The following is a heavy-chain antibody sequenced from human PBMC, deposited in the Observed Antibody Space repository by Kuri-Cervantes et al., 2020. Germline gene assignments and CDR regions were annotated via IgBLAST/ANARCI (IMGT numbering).Heavy chain of an antibody. CDR3: ARASSSWYLGGWFDP. Sequence: GGSLRLSCAASGFTFSNYGMHRVRQAPGKGLEWVALIWYDGSNKLYVDSVKGRLTISRDNSKNTLYLQMISLRAEDTAVYYCARASSSWYLGGWFDPWGQGTLVTVSS. CDR2: IWYDGSNK. D-gene: IGHD6-13*01. V-gene: IGHV3-33*08. J-gene: IGHJ5*02. CDR1: GFTFSNYG.